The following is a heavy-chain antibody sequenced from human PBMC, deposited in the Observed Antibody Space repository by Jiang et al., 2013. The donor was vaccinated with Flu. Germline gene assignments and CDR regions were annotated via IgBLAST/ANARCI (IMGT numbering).Heavy chain of an antibody. Sequence: VVQPGRSLRLSCEASGFNFRRHGMHWVRQAPGKGLEWVAAIWYDGSNKYYGDSVKGRFTISRDNSKNTLYVEMYNLRAEDTAVYYCARMTMVRGLIIDYSNGMDVWGQGTTVTVSS. CDR2: IWYDGSNK. V-gene: IGHV3-33*08. J-gene: IGHJ6*02. CDR1: GFNFRRHG. D-gene: IGHD3-10*01. CDR3: ARMTMVRGLIIDYSNGMDV.